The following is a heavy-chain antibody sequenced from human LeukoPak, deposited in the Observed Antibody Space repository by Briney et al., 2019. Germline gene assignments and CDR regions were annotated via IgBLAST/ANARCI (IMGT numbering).Heavy chain of an antibody. CDR1: GFTFNDAW. Sequence: PGGSLRLSCAASGFTFNDAWMSWVRQAPGKGLEWVSVIYSGGNTYYADSVKGRFTISRDNSKNTLYLQMNSLRAEDTAVYYCARTYSGSYPLDYWGQGTLVTVSS. J-gene: IGHJ4*02. V-gene: IGHV3-53*01. CDR2: IYSGGNT. D-gene: IGHD1-26*01. CDR3: ARTYSGSYPLDY.